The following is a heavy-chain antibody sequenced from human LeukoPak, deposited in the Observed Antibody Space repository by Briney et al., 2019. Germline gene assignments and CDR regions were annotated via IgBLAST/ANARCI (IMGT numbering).Heavy chain of an antibody. V-gene: IGHV4-34*01. J-gene: IGHJ4*02. D-gene: IGHD3-22*01. CDR2: INHSGST. CDR1: GGSFSGYY. Sequence: SETLSLTCAVYGGSFSGYYWSWIRQPPGKGLEWIGEINHSGSTNYNPSLKSRVTISVDTSKNQFSLKLSPVTAADTAVYYCARAYDSSGYVDYWGQGTLVTVSS. CDR3: ARAYDSSGYVDY.